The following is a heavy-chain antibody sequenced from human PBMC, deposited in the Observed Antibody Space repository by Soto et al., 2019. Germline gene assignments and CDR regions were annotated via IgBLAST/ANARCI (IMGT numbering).Heavy chain of an antibody. D-gene: IGHD3-10*01. CDR2: IKSKTDGGTT. J-gene: IGHJ6*02. Sequence: EVQLVESGGGLVKPGGSLRLSCAASGFTFSNAWMNWVRQAPGKGLEWVGRIKSKTDGGTTDYAAPVKGRFTISRDDSKNTLYLQMNSLKTEDTAVYYCTTDRRITMARGVIVYYYGMDVWGQGTTVTVSS. CDR3: TTDRRITMARGVIVYYYGMDV. V-gene: IGHV3-15*07. CDR1: GFTFSNAW.